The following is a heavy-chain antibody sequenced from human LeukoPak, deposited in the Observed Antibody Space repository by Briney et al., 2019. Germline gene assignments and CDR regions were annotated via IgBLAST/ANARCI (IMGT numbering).Heavy chain of an antibody. D-gene: IGHD5/OR15-5a*01. CDR3: ARDPNIVSTVSLRAFDI. J-gene: IGHJ3*02. CDR2: IYYSGST. CDR1: GGSISSYY. Sequence: SETLSLTCTVSGGSISSYYWSWIRQPPGKGLEWIGYIYYSGSTNYNPSLKSRVTISVDTSKNQFSLKLSSVTAADTAVYYCARDPNIVSTVSLRAFDIWGQGTKVSVSS. V-gene: IGHV4-59*01.